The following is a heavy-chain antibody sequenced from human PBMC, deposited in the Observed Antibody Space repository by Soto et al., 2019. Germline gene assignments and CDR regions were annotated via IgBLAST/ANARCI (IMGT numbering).Heavy chain of an antibody. CDR1: GFTFSSNA. CDR3: AKGGLADYYYGMDV. CDR2: IVGRGGST. D-gene: IGHD2-15*01. J-gene: IGHJ6*02. V-gene: IGHV3-23*01. Sequence: PGGSLRLSCAASGFTFSSNAMSWVHQAPGKGLEWVSAIVGRGGSTYYADSVKGRFTISRDNSKNTLYLQMNSLRAEDTAIYYCAKGGLADYYYGMDVWGQGTTVTSP.